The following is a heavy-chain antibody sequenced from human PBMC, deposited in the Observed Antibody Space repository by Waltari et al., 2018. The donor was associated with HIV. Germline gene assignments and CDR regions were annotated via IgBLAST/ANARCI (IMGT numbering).Heavy chain of an antibody. CDR3: GRGGGVWGGSGWWFDY. CDR2: INPNSGNP. Sequence: QVQLVQSGSELKKPGASVKVSCKASGYTFTSYAMHWVRQAPGKGLEWMGWINPNSGNPKYAPDLTGGFVFPLDPPCNTAYLQVSSPKAGEKAVFFWGRGGGVWGGSGWWFDYWGQGTLVTVSS. D-gene: IGHD6-19*01. J-gene: IGHJ4*02. CDR1: GYTFTSYA. V-gene: IGHV7-4-1*02.